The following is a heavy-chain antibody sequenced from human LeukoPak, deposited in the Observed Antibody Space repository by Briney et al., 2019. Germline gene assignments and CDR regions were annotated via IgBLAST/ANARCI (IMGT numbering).Heavy chain of an antibody. CDR1: GFNFGSYV. CDR3: AKDLHYGSADY. D-gene: IGHD3-10*01. J-gene: IGHJ4*02. Sequence: GGSLRLSCVGTGFNFGSYVMSWVRQAPGKGLEWVSVISGSGHSTYYAESVKGRFTISRDNAKNALYLQMNSLRAEDTAVYYCAKDLHYGSADYWGQGTLVTVSS. V-gene: IGHV3-23*01. CDR2: ISGSGHST.